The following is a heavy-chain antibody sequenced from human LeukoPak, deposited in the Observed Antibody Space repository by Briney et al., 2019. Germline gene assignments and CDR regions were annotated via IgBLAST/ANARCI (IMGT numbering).Heavy chain of an antibody. J-gene: IGHJ6*02. Sequence: GGSLRLSCAASGFTFSSYAMHWVRQAPGKGLEWVAVISYDGSNKYYADSVKGRFTISRDNSKNTLYLQMNSLRAEDTAVYYCARNGVCRFFCGMDVWGQGTTVTVSS. CDR1: GFTFSSYA. V-gene: IGHV3-30-3*01. CDR3: ARNGVCRFFCGMDV. D-gene: IGHD3-3*01. CDR2: ISYDGSNK.